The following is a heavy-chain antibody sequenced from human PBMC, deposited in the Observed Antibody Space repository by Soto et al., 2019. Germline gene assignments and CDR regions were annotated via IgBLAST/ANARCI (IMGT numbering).Heavy chain of an antibody. CDR3: AREGGGRRSWYAEYFQH. Sequence: QVQLVQSGAEVKKPGASVKVSCKASGYTFTSYGISWVRQAPGQGLEWMGWISAYNGNTNYAQKLQGRVTMTTDTSTSPAYMELRSLRSDVTAVYYCAREGGGRRSWYAEYFQHWGQGTLVTVSS. CDR1: GYTFTSYG. CDR2: ISAYNGNT. V-gene: IGHV1-18*01. D-gene: IGHD6-13*01. J-gene: IGHJ1*01.